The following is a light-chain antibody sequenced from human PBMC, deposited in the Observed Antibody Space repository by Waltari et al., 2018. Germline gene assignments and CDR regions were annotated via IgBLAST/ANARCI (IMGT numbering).Light chain of an antibody. CDR3: QHYNNWPVA. J-gene: IGKJ4*01. V-gene: IGKV3-15*01. Sequence: EIVMMQSPVTLSVSPGERVTLSCRASTSVNSNLAWYQHKSGQAPRLLIYGASTRATGVAARFNGSGSGTEFTLTISSLQSEDFAVYYCQHYNNWPVAFGGGTKVEIK. CDR1: TSVNSN. CDR2: GAS.